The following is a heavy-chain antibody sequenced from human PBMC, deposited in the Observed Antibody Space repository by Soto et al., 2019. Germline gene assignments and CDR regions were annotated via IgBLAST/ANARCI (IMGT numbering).Heavy chain of an antibody. CDR3: ARQRAYYDFWSGYSPPYVDV. J-gene: IGHJ6*02. CDR1: GYSFTSYW. CDR2: IYSGDSDT. V-gene: IGHV5-51*01. Sequence: GESLKISCKGSGYSFTSYWIGWVRQMPGKGLEWMGIIYSGDSDTRYSPSFQGQVTISADKSISTAYLQWSSLKASDTAMYYCARQRAYYDFWSGYSPPYVDVWGQGTTVTVSS. D-gene: IGHD3-3*01.